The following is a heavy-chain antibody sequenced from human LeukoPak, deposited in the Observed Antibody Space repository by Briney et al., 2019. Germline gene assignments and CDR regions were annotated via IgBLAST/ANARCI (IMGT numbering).Heavy chain of an antibody. CDR3: TTDYTSGSPY. Sequence: GRSLRLSCAASGFTFSSYAMSWVRQAPGKGLEWVSAISGSGGSTYYADSVKGRFTISRDDSKNTLYLQMNSLKTEDTAVYYRTTDYTSGSPYWGQGTLVTVSS. CDR2: ISGSGGST. V-gene: IGHV3-23*01. CDR1: GFTFSSYA. D-gene: IGHD3-10*01. J-gene: IGHJ4*02.